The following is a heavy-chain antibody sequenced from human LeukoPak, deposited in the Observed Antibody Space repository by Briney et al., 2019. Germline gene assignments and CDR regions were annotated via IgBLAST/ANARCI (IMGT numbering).Heavy chain of an antibody. Sequence: KPSETLSLTCTVSGGSISSYYWSWIRQPPGKGLEWIGYIYYSGSTNYNPSLKSRVTISVDTSKNQFSLKLSSVTAADTAVYYCARHPDTAMVPDYWGQGTLVTVSS. CDR2: IYYSGST. CDR3: ARHPDTAMVPDY. V-gene: IGHV4-59*08. J-gene: IGHJ4*02. CDR1: GGSISSYY. D-gene: IGHD5-18*01.